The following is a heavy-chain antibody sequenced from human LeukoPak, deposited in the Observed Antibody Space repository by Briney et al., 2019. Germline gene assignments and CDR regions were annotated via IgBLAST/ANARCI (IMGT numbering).Heavy chain of an antibody. V-gene: IGHV4-4*07. Sequence: SETLSLTCTVSGGSISSYYWSWIRQPAGKGLEWIGRIYSSGSTNYDPSLKSRVTMSVDTSKNQFSLKLSSVTAADTAVYYCARSKAYYDSSGYANDCWGQGTLVTASS. D-gene: IGHD3-22*01. CDR3: ARSKAYYDSSGYANDC. J-gene: IGHJ4*02. CDR1: GGSISSYY. CDR2: IYSSGST.